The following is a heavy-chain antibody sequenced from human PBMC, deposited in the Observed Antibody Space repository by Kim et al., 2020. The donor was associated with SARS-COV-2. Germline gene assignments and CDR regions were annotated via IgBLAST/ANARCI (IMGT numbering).Heavy chain of an antibody. CDR3: ARDHTRGWFDP. V-gene: IGHV4-59*01. Sequence: TNNTPALTSRVTISVDTSKNPCSLKLSSVTAADTAVYYCARDHTRGWFDPWGQGTLVTVSS. J-gene: IGHJ5*02. D-gene: IGHD1-26*01. CDR2: T.